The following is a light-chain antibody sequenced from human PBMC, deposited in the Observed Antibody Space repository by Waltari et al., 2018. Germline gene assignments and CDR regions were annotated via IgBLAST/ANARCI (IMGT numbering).Light chain of an antibody. CDR2: DTS. V-gene: IGKV3-20*01. CDR3: QQYDGEVVT. J-gene: IGKJ4*01. Sequence: EIVLTQSPGTLSLSPGERATLSCRASQSVTSISVTWYKQKLGQAPRLLIYDTSSRATGIPDRCSGSGSGTDFTLTISRLEPEDFAVYYCQQYDGEVVTFGGGTKVEI. CDR1: QSVTSIS.